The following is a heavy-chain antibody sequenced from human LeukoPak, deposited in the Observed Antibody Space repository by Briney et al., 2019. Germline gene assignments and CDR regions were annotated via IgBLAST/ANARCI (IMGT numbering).Heavy chain of an antibody. J-gene: IGHJ4*02. CDR2: IYPGDSNT. CDR1: GYSFTSYW. V-gene: IGHV5-51*01. CDR3: ASDYDSSGF. D-gene: IGHD3-22*01. Sequence: GESLQISCQGSGYSFTSYWIGWVRQMPGKGLEWMGIIYPGDSNTRYSPSFQGHVTISADKSISTAYLQWSSLKASDTAMYYCASDYDSSGFWGQGTLVTVSS.